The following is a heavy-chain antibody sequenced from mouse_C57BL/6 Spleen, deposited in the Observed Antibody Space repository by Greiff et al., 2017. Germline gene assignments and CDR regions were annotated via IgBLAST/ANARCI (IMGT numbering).Heavy chain of an antibody. Sequence: QVQLQQPRAELVKPGASVKLSCKASGYTFTSYWMQWVKQRPGQGLEWIGEIDPSDSYTNYNQKFKGKATLTVDTSSSTAYMQLSSLTSEDSAVYYCARGSGYYYFDYWGQGTTLTVSS. CDR2: IDPSDSYT. CDR1: GYTFTSYW. V-gene: IGHV1-50*01. CDR3: ARGSGYYYFDY. J-gene: IGHJ2*01. D-gene: IGHD2-3*01.